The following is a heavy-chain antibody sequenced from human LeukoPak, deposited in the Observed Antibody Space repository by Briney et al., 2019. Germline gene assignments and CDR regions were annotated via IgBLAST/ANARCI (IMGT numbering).Heavy chain of an antibody. D-gene: IGHD3-22*01. CDR1: GGSFSGYY. CDR3: ASPRSGYRYTFDY. CDR2: ISTSGST. Sequence: SETLSLTCAVYGGSFSGYYWSWIRQAPGKGPEWIGYISTSGSTNYNPSLKSRVSISLDTSKNRFSLNLNFVTAADTAVYYCASPRSGYRYTFDYWGQGALVTVSS. V-gene: IGHV4-4*09. J-gene: IGHJ4*02.